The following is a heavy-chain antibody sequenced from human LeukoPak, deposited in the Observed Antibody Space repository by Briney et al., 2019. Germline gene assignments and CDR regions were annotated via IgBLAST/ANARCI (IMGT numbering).Heavy chain of an antibody. CDR3: ATWDDLPLDH. J-gene: IGHJ4*02. Sequence: GGSLRLSCAASGFTFSSYAMHWVRQAPGKGLEWVAVISYDGSNKYYADSVKGRFTISRDNAKNSVYLHMTGLSAADTAVYYCATWDDLPLDHWGQGTLVTVSS. V-gene: IGHV3-30*04. CDR2: ISYDGSNK. CDR1: GFTFSSYA. D-gene: IGHD1-1*01.